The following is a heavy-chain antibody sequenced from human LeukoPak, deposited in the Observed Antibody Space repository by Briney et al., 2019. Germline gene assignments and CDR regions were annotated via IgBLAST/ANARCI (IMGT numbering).Heavy chain of an antibody. CDR1: GGSISSYY. Sequence: PSETLSLTCTVSGGSISSYYWSWIRQPPGKGLEWIGYIYYSGSTNYNPSLKSRVTISVDTSKNQFSLKLSSVTAADTAVYYCARQTTVTTLVDYWGQGTLVTVS. J-gene: IGHJ4*02. V-gene: IGHV4-59*08. D-gene: IGHD4-17*01. CDR2: IYYSGST. CDR3: ARQTTVTTLVDY.